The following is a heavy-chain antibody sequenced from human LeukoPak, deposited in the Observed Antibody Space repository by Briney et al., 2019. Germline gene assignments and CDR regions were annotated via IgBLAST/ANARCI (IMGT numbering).Heavy chain of an antibody. CDR1: GGSFSGYY. CDR2: INHGGST. V-gene: IGHV4-34*01. J-gene: IGHJ6*03. D-gene: IGHD2-2*01. Sequence: PSETLSLTCAVYGGSFSGYYWSWIRQPPGKGLEWIGEINHGGSTNYNPSLKSRVTISVDTSKNQFSLKLTSVTAADTAVYYCARSSTTDANHYYYYYMDVWGRGTTVTVSS. CDR3: ARSSTTDANHYYYYYMDV.